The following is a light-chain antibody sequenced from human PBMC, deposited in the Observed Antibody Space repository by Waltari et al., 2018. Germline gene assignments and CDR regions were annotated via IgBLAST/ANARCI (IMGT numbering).Light chain of an antibody. V-gene: IGKV3-15*01. J-gene: IGKJ2*01. CDR2: GAS. Sequence: EIVMTQSPATLSVSPGERATLSCRASQSVSSNLAWYQQKPGQAPRLLIYGASTRATGIPARFSGSGYGTEFTLTISSLQSEDFAVYYCQQYNNWPPGDTFGQGTKLEIK. CDR1: QSVSSN. CDR3: QQYNNWPPGDT.